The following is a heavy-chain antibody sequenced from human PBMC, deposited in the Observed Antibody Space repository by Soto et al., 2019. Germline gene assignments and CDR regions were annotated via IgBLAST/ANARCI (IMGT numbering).Heavy chain of an antibody. Sequence: GGSLRLSCAASGFTFSSYWMSWVRQAPGKGLEWVANIKQDGSEKYYVDSVKGRFTISRDNAKNSLYLQMNSLRAEDTAVYYCATVHYGDYFDYWGQGTLVTVSS. CDR2: IKQDGSEK. CDR1: GFTFSSYW. J-gene: IGHJ4*02. CDR3: ATVHYGDYFDY. D-gene: IGHD4-17*01. V-gene: IGHV3-7*01.